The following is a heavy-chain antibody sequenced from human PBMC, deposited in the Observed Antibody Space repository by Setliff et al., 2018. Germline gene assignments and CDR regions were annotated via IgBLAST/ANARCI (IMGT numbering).Heavy chain of an antibody. D-gene: IGHD4-4*01. CDR3: ATSTITTYYFDY. V-gene: IGHV3-30*02. CDR2: RWYDGSDK. Sequence: GGSLRLSCAASGFTFSSYGMHWVRQAPGKGLEWVAFRWYDGSDKYYADSVKGRFTISRDNSRNTLYLQMKSLRAEDTAIYYCATSTITTYYFDYWGHGTLVTVSS. J-gene: IGHJ4*01. CDR1: GFTFSSYG.